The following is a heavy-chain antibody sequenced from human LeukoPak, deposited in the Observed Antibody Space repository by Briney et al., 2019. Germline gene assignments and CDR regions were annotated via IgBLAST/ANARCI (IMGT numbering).Heavy chain of an antibody. D-gene: IGHD3-22*01. CDR1: GFMFSDYG. J-gene: IGHJ4*02. CDR2: IWNNGNNR. V-gene: IGHV3-33*01. Sequence: GGSLRLSCAASGFMFSDYGMHWVRQAPGKGLEWVAAIWNNGNNRYADSVRGRFTISRDDSKSTLYLQMDSLRVDDTAVYFCARDSVEIPTDFDFWGQGTLVTVSS. CDR3: ARDSVEIPTDFDF.